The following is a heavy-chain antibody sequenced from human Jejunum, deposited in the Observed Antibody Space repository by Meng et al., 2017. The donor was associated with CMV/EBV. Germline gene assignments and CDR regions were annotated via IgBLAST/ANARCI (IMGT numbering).Heavy chain of an antibody. Sequence: QITLKESGPQLWKPPQTLTLTCSFSGFSPSTSGEGVGWIRQPPGKALEWLALIYRGDDKRYSPSLNSRLTIAKDTSKNEVVLTLTNMGPIDTGTYYCAHFVGGYYPSRPDYWGQGTLVTVSS. CDR2: IYRGDDK. D-gene: IGHD1-26*01. CDR3: AHFVGGYYPSRPDY. J-gene: IGHJ4*02. CDR1: GFSPSTSGEG. V-gene: IGHV2-5*02.